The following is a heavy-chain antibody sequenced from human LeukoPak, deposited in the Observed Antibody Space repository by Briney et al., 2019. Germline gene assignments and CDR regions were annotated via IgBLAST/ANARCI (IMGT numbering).Heavy chain of an antibody. V-gene: IGHV2-5*01. CDR3: AHRGYLGSFDY. J-gene: IGHJ4*02. CDR2: IYCTDDK. Sequence: SGPTLMKPTQTLTLTCPFSGFSLSPSAVGVGWIRQPPEKALEWLALIYCTDDKRYSTSLKSRLTNTKDTSKNQEVLTMTNMDPVDTATYYCAHRGYLGSFDYWGQGTLVTVSS. D-gene: IGHD3-16*01. CDR1: GFSLSPSAVG.